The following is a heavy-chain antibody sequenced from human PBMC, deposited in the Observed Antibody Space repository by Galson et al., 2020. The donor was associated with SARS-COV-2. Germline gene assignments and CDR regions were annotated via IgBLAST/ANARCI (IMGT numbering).Heavy chain of an antibody. CDR1: GFTFSSYG. CDR2: IWYDGSNK. CDR3: AREQYGSGSYDYYYGMDV. J-gene: IGHJ6*02. V-gene: IGHV3-33*01. D-gene: IGHD3-10*01. Sequence: LSLTCAASGFTFSSYGMHWVRQAPGKGLEWVAVIWYDGSNKYYADSVKGRFTISRDNSKNTLYLQMNSLRAEDTAVYYCAREQYGSGSYDYYYGMDVWGQGTTVTVSS.